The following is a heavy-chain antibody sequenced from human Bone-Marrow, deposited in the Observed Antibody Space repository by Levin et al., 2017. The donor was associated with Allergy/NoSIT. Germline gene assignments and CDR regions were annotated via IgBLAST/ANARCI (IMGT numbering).Heavy chain of an antibody. CDR2: ISFDGSDK. V-gene: IGHV3-30*18. D-gene: IGHD6-13*01. Sequence: GGSLRLSCAASGFTFSSFGMHWVRQAPGKGLDWVAVISFDGSDKYYADSVKGRFTISRDNSKNRLFLQMNSLRAEDTALYYCTKAVVFGTSSWSLDYWGQGAQVTVSS. CDR3: TKAVVFGTSSWSLDY. CDR1: GFTFSSFG. J-gene: IGHJ4*02.